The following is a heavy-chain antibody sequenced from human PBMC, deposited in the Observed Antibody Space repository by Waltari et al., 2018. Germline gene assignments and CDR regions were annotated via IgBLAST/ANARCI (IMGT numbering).Heavy chain of an antibody. CDR2: IYYTGST. CDR3: ARGGGGDWEWFDP. Sequence: QVQLQESCLSLLSPSETLSLICAVSGCSIHGFYWSWVRQPPGKGLDWIGYIYYTGSTNFNPSLKSRVTMSVDTSKNQFSLKLSSVTAADTAFYYCARGGGGDWEWFDPWGQGTLVTVSS. J-gene: IGHJ5*02. CDR1: GCSIHGFY. D-gene: IGHD2-21*02. V-gene: IGHV4-59*01.